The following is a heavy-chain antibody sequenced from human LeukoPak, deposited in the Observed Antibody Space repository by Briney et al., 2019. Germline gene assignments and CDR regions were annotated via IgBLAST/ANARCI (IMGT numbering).Heavy chain of an antibody. CDR3: AREYAAAAGDFDP. D-gene: IGHD6-13*01. CDR1: GDSISSSSYY. V-gene: IGHV4-39*07. Sequence: PSETLSLTFTVSGDSISSSSYYWGWIRQPPGKGLEWIGTINYSGNTYYNPSLKSRVTISVDTSKNQFSLKLSSVTAADAAVYYCAREYAAAAGDFDPWGQGTLVTVSS. CDR2: INYSGNT. J-gene: IGHJ5*02.